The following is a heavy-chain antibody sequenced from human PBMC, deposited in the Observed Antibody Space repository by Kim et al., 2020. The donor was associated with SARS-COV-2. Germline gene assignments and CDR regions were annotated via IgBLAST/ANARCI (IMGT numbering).Heavy chain of an antibody. V-gene: IGHV4-39*01. CDR1: GGSISSSSYY. Sequence: SETLSLTCTVSGGSISSSSYYWGWIRQPPGKGLEWIGSIYYSGSTYYNPSLKSRVTISVDTSKNQFSLKLSSVTAADTAVYYCARHVKGAGPDRLVVPAAPRGGFDYWGQGTLVTVSS. D-gene: IGHD2-2*01. CDR2: IYYSGST. CDR3: ARHVKGAGPDRLVVPAAPRGGFDY. J-gene: IGHJ4*02.